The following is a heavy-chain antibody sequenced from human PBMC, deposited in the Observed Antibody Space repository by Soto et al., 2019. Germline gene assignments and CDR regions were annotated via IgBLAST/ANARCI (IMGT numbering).Heavy chain of an antibody. CDR1: GYTFTDSY. CDR2: INPVGGST. J-gene: IGHJ4*02. V-gene: IGHV1-46*01. Sequence: QVQLVQSGAEVKEPGASVRLSCKAPGYTFTDSYIHWVRQAPGQGLEWMGVINPVGGSTTYIQKFQGRVTLTRDMSTTTVHMVLSALRSDDTATYYCARDEGAAMGFQYWGQGTPVNVFS. D-gene: IGHD5-18*01. CDR3: ARDEGAAMGFQY.